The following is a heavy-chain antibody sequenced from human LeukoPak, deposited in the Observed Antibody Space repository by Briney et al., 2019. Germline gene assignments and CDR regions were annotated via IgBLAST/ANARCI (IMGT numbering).Heavy chain of an antibody. D-gene: IGHD3-9*01. CDR3: ARAVNILTGYYTDYYYYYMDV. Sequence: ASVKVSCKASGYTFTSYGISWVRQAPGQGLEWMGWISAYNGNTNYAPKLQGRVTMTTDTSTSTAYMELRSLGSDDTAVYYCARAVNILTGYYTDYYYYYMDVWGKGTTVTVSS. V-gene: IGHV1-18*01. J-gene: IGHJ6*03. CDR2: ISAYNGNT. CDR1: GYTFTSYG.